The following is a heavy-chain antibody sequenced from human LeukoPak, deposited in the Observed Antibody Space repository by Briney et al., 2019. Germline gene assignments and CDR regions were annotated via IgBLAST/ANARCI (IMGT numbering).Heavy chain of an antibody. V-gene: IGHV3-20*04. Sequence: GGSLRLSCAASGFTFDDYGMSWVRQAPGKGLEWVSGINWNGGSTGYADSVKGRFTISRDNAKNSLYLQMNSLRAEDTAVYYCATNYYDSIALDYWGQGTLVTVSS. CDR3: ATNYYDSIALDY. CDR2: INWNGGST. D-gene: IGHD3-22*01. J-gene: IGHJ4*02. CDR1: GFTFDDYG.